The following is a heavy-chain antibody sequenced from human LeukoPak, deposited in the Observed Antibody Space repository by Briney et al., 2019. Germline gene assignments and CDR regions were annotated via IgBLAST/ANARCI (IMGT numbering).Heavy chain of an antibody. CDR3: ASLPRDGYNYNFDY. CDR1: GGSISSGGYS. V-gene: IGHV4-30-4*07. D-gene: IGHD5-24*01. Sequence: PSETLSLTCAVSGGSISSGGYSWSWIRQPPGKGLEWIGYIYYSGSTYYNPSLKSRVTISVDTSKNQFSLKLSSVTAADTAVYYCASLPRDGYNYNFDYWGQGTLVTVSS. J-gene: IGHJ4*02. CDR2: IYYSGST.